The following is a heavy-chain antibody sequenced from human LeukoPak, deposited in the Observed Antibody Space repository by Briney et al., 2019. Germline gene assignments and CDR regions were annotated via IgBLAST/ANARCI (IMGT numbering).Heavy chain of an antibody. CDR1: GFTFSSYW. Sequence: GGSLRLSCAASGFTFSSYWMSWVRQAPGKGLEWVANIKEDGSEEYYVDSVTGRFTISRDNAKNSLYLQMNSLRAEDTAVYYCAREGMIFGVFHYMDVWGKGTTVSVSS. D-gene: IGHD3-3*01. J-gene: IGHJ6*03. CDR2: IKEDGSEE. V-gene: IGHV3-7*01. CDR3: AREGMIFGVFHYMDV.